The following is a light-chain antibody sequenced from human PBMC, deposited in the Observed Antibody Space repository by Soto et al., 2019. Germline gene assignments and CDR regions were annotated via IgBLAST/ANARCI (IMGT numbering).Light chain of an antibody. CDR2: GAS. CDR3: QQYNKWPPFAWT. V-gene: IGKV3-15*01. Sequence: EILMTQSPATLSVSPGEGATLSCRASQSLSTNLAWYQQKPGQAPRLLIYGASTRATGFPARFSGGGSGTEFPLTISTRQSEDFAVYYCQQYNKWPPFAWTFGQGTKVDIK. CDR1: QSLSTN. J-gene: IGKJ1*01.